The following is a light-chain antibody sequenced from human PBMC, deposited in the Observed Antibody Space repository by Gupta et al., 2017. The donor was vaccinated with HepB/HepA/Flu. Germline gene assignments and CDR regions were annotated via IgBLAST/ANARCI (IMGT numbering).Light chain of an antibody. CDR1: QSGSSN. Sequence: EIVMTQSPATLSVSPGERATLSCRASQSGSSNLAWYQQKPGQAPRLLIYRTSIRATGIPARFSGSGSGTEFTLTISSLQSEDFAVYYCQQYNNWPLTFGGGTKVEIK. J-gene: IGKJ4*01. CDR2: RTS. V-gene: IGKV3-15*01. CDR3: QQYNNWPLT.